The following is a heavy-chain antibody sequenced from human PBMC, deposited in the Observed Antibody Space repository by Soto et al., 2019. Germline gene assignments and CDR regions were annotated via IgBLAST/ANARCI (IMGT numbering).Heavy chain of an antibody. CDR3: ARDRSKDTAIPYFDL. CDR2: MNQDGNQK. J-gene: IGHJ2*01. Sequence: GGSLRLSCAASGVRFSDFWMTWVRQAPGKGLEWVANMNQDGNQKNYADSVKGRFTISRDNSKNTLYLQMNSLRAEDTAVYYCARDRSKDTAIPYFDLWGRGTLVTVSS. D-gene: IGHD5-18*01. CDR1: GVRFSDFW. V-gene: IGHV3-7*01.